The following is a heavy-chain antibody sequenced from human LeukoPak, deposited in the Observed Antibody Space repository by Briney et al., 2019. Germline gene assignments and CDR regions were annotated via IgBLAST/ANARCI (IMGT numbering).Heavy chain of an antibody. CDR3: GRDLNVWGCNRYGDNWFDP. V-gene: IGHV3-21*01. J-gene: IGHJ5*02. CDR1: GFMFNSYS. D-gene: IGHD3-16*02. Sequence: GGSLRLSCAASGFMFNSYSMNWVRQAPGKGLEWVSSISSSSDYIYYADSVKGRFTISRDNAKNSLYLQMNSLRAEDTAVYYCGRDLNVWGCNRYGDNWFDPWGQGTLVTVSS. CDR2: ISSSSDYI.